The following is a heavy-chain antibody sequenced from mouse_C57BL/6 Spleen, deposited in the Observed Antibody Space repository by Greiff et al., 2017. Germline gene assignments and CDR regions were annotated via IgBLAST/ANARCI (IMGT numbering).Heavy chain of an antibody. J-gene: IGHJ4*01. CDR2: INPYNGGT. Sequence: VQLQQSGPVLVKPGASVKMSCKASGYTFTDYYMNWVKQSHGKSLEWIGVINPYNGGTSYNQKFKGKATLTVDKSSSTAYMELNSLTSEDSAVYYCARCGFSIITTVVSYAMEYWGQGTSVTVS. D-gene: IGHD1-1*01. V-gene: IGHV1-19*01. CDR3: ARCGFSIITTVVSYAMEY. CDR1: GYTFTDYY.